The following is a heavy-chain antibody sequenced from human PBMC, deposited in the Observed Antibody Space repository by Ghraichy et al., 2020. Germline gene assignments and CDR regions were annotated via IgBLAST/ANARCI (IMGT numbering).Heavy chain of an antibody. CDR2: ISAYNGNT. Sequence: ASVKVSCKASGYTFTSYGISWVRQAPGQGLEWMGWISAYNGNTNYAQKLQGRVTMTTDTSTSTAYMELRSLRSDDTAVYYCARAYCGGDCYPDAGPAEYFQHWGQGTLVTVSS. CDR1: GYTFTSYG. V-gene: IGHV1-18*01. CDR3: ARAYCGGDCYPDAGPAEYFQH. J-gene: IGHJ1*01. D-gene: IGHD2-21*02.